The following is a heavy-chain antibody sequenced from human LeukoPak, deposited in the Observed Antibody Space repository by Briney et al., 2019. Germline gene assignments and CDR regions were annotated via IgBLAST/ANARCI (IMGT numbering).Heavy chain of an antibody. D-gene: IGHD6-13*01. Sequence: SETLSLTCTVSGYSITRGYFWGWIRQSPGKGLEWIASMFHSGSTNYNPSLKSRVTISVDTSKNQFSLKLSSVTAADTAVYYCARVYYSNSYDYWYFDLWGRGTLVTVSS. CDR3: ARVYYSNSYDYWYFDL. CDR2: MFHSGST. CDR1: GYSITRGYF. J-gene: IGHJ2*01. V-gene: IGHV4-38-2*02.